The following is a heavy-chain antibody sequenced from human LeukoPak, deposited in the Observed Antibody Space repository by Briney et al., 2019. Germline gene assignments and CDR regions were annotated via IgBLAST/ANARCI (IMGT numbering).Heavy chain of an antibody. J-gene: IGHJ4*02. CDR1: GFPFSSYA. D-gene: IGHD3-16*01. CDR3: AREAPGLGSYLDY. V-gene: IGHV3-30*04. CDR2: ISHDGNNK. Sequence: GRALRLSCAPSGFPFSSYAMHWVRPAPGKGLEWVAVISHDGNNKYYADSLGGPFTISRDKSKNTLYLQMDSLRPEDTAVYYCAREAPGLGSYLDYWGQGTLVTVSS.